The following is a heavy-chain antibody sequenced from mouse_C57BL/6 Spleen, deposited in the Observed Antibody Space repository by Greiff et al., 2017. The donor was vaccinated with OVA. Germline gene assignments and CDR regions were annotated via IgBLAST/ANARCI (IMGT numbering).Heavy chain of an antibody. CDR1: GFTFSSYA. CDR3: ARGYGNYVRAMDY. CDR2: ISDGGSYT. V-gene: IGHV5-4*03. D-gene: IGHD2-1*01. J-gene: IGHJ4*01. Sequence: EVMLVESGGGLVKPGGSLKLSCAASGFTFSSYAMSWVRQTPEKRLEWVATISDGGSYTYYPDNVKGRFTISRDNAKNNLYLQMSHLKSEDTAMDYCARGYGNYVRAMDYWGQGTSVTVSS.